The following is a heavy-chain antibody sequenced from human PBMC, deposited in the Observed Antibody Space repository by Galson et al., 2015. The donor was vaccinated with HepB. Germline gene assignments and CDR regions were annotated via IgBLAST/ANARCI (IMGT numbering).Heavy chain of an antibody. CDR1: GFTFSSYW. J-gene: IGHJ4*02. V-gene: IGHV3-7*04. Sequence: SLRLSCAASGFTFSSYWMSWVRQAPGKGLEWVANIKQDGSEKYYVDSVKGRFTISRDNAKNSLYLQMNSLRAEDTAVYYCARGYYYDSSGYSPFGYWGQGTLVTVSS. CDR3: ARGYYYDSSGYSPFGY. D-gene: IGHD3-22*01. CDR2: IKQDGSEK.